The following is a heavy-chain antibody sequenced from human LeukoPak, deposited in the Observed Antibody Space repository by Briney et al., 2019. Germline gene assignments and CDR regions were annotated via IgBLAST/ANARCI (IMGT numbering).Heavy chain of an antibody. CDR2: IRYDGSNK. CDR1: GFTFSSYG. CDR3: AKNRAAAGKRSLDY. J-gene: IGHJ4*02. D-gene: IGHD6-13*01. V-gene: IGHV3-30*02. Sequence: QTGGSLRLSCAASGFTFSSYGMHWVRQAPGKGLEWVAFIRYDGSNKYYADSVRGRFTISRDDSKNTLNLQMNSLRAEDTAVYYCAKNRAAAGKRSLDYWGQGTLVTVSS.